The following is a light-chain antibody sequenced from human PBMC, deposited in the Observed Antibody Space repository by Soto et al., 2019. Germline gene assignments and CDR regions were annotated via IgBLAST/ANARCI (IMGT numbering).Light chain of an antibody. CDR2: WSS. CDR3: QQYYSPLWT. V-gene: IGKV4-1*01. J-gene: IGKJ1*01. CDR1: QSVAYTSNKKTY. Sequence: DIVMTQSPDSLAVSLGARATINCKSSQSVAYTSNKKTYVAWYQQKAGQPPKLLLYWSSTRASGVPDRFSGSGSGTDFTLTISSLQADDVAVYYCQQYYSPLWTFGQGTKVQSK.